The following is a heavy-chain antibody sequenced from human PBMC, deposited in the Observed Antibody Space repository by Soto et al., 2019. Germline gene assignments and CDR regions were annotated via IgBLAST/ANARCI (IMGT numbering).Heavy chain of an antibody. V-gene: IGHV3-48*01. CDR2: ITKSSRTI. Sequence: EVQLVESGGGLVQPGVSLRLSCAASGFTFSTYSMNWVRQAPGKGLEWISYITKSSRTIYYADSVKGRFTISRDNAKNSLYLPTNSMRAEDTAVYYCTREHCNGYGMDVWGQGTPVTVSS. CDR1: GFTFSTYS. D-gene: IGHD2-21*01. CDR3: TREHCNGYGMDV. J-gene: IGHJ6*02.